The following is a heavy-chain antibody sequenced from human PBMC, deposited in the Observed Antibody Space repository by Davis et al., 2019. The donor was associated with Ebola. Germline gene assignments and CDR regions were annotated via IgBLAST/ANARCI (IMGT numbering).Heavy chain of an antibody. CDR1: GGSVSSGSYY. Sequence: MPSETLSLTCTVSGGSVSSGSYYWSWIRQPPGKGLEWIGYIYYSGSTNYNPSLKRRVTISVDTSKNQFSLKLSSVTAADTAVYYCARGLGDMDVWGQGTTVTVSS. CDR2: IYYSGST. J-gene: IGHJ6*02. D-gene: IGHD3-10*01. V-gene: IGHV4-61*01. CDR3: ARGLGDMDV.